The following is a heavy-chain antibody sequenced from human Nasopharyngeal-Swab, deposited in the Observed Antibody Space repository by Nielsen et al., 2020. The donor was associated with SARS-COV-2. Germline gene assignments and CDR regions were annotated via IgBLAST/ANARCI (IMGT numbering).Heavy chain of an antibody. CDR2: IIPIFGTA. CDR3: ARDRYYVILTGQIYYYYGMDV. D-gene: IGHD3-9*01. CDR1: GYTFTSYG. Sequence: SSVTVSCKASGYTFTSYGISWVRQAPGQGLEWMGGIIPIFGTANYAQKFQGRVTITADESTSTAYMELSSLRSEDTAVYYCARDRYYVILTGQIYYYYGMDVWGQGTTVTVSS. J-gene: IGHJ6*02. V-gene: IGHV1-69*13.